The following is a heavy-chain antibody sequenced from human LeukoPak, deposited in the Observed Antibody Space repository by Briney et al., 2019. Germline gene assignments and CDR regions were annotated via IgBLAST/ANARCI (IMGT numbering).Heavy chain of an antibody. V-gene: IGHV4-59*01. J-gene: IGHJ3*02. CDR1: GVSISSYY. CDR2: IYYSGST. CDR3: ASGWNVRDAFDI. D-gene: IGHD1-1*01. Sequence: SETLSLTCTVSGVSISSYYWSWIRQPPGKGLEWIGYIYYSGSTNYNPSLKSRVTISVDTSKNQFSLKLSSVTAADTAVYYCASGWNVRDAFDIWGQGTMVTVSS.